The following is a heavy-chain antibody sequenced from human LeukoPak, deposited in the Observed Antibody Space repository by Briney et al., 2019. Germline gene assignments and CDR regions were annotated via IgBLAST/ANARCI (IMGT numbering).Heavy chain of an antibody. J-gene: IGHJ6*03. CDR3: ARERSSGYSSSWYYYYYYMDV. V-gene: IGHV4-4*07. CDR2: IYTSGST. Sequence: PSETLSLTCTVSGGSVTTSYWSWIRQPAGKGLEWIGRIYTSGSTNYNPSLKSRVTMSVDTSKNQFSLKLSSVTAADTAVYYCARERSSGYSSSWYYYYYYMDVWGKGTTVTISS. CDR1: GGSVTTSY. D-gene: IGHD6-13*01.